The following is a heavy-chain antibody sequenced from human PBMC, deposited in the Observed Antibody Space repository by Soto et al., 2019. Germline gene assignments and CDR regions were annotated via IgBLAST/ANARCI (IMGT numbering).Heavy chain of an antibody. D-gene: IGHD5-18*01. CDR1: GGSISGYY. Sequence: PSETLSLTCTVSGGSISGYYWNWIRQPAGKGLEWIGRIYSSGSTIYNPSFNSRVTMSVDTSKNQFSLKLSSVTAADTAVYYCARDEGGYSYGISFDYWGRGTLVTVSS. J-gene: IGHJ4*02. CDR2: IYSSGST. CDR3: ARDEGGYSYGISFDY. V-gene: IGHV4-4*07.